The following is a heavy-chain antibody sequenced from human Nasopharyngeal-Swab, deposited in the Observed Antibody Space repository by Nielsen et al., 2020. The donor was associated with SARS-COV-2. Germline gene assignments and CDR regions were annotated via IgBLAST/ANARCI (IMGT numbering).Heavy chain of an antibody. CDR3: ARDTYCSGGSCYGYGMAV. CDR2: IKEDGSEK. V-gene: IGHV3-7*01. D-gene: IGHD2-15*01. Sequence: RQSPGKGREWVANIKEDGSEKNYVDSVKGRFTISRDNAKNSLYLQMNSLRADDTAVYYCARDTYCSGGSCYGYGMAVWGQGTTVTVSS. J-gene: IGHJ6*02.